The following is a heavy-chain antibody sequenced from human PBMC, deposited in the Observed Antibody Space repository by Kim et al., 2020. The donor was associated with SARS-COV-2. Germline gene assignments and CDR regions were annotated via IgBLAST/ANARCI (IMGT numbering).Heavy chain of an antibody. D-gene: IGHD3-10*01. CDR3: AKDQGSGSYYSTTFDY. CDR1: GFMFSTYG. J-gene: IGHJ4*02. Sequence: GGSLRLSCAASGFMFSTYGMHWVRQAPGKGLEWVAVISYDGSNKNYTDSVKGRVTISRDNSKNTLYLQMNSLRAEDTAVYYCAKDQGSGSYYSTTFDYWGQGTLLTVAS. V-gene: IGHV3-30*18. CDR2: ISYDGSNK.